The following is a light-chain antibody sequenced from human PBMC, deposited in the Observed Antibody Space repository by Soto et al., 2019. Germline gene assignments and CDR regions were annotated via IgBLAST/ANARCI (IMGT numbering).Light chain of an antibody. CDR2: GAS. J-gene: IGKJ2*01. CDR1: QSVSTTY. V-gene: IGKV3-20*01. CDR3: QQYYLIPHT. Sequence: EIVLTQSPGTLSLSPGERATLSCRASQSVSTTYLAWYQQKPGQAPRLLIYGASSRATGIPDRFSGSGSGTDFTLTISSLQAEDVAVYSCQQYYLIPHTFGQGTKLEIK.